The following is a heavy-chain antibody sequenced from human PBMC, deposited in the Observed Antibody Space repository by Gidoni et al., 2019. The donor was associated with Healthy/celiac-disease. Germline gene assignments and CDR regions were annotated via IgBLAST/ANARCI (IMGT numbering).Heavy chain of an antibody. D-gene: IGHD3-22*01. Sequence: EVQLVESGGGLVKPGGSLRLSCAASGFTFSSYSMNWVRQAPGKGLEWVSSISRSSSYIYYADSVKGRFTISRDNAKNSLYLQMNSLRAEDTAVYYCARDSVGITMIVVGPEYFQHWGQGTLVTVSS. CDR2: ISRSSSYI. CDR1: GFTFSSYS. CDR3: ARDSVGITMIVVGPEYFQH. J-gene: IGHJ1*01. V-gene: IGHV3-21*01.